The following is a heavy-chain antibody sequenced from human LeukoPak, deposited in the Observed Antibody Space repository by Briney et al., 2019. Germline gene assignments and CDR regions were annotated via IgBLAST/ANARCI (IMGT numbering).Heavy chain of an antibody. V-gene: IGHV3-30*02. D-gene: IGHD1-26*01. CDR1: GFTFSSYD. J-gene: IGHJ4*02. Sequence: GGSLRLSCAASGFTFSSYDMHWVRQAPGKGLEWVAFIRYDGSNKYYADSVKGRFTISRDNSKNTLYLQMNSLRAEDTAVYYCASGGPTRGTLDYWGQGTLVTVSS. CDR3: ASGGPTRGTLDY. CDR2: IRYDGSNK.